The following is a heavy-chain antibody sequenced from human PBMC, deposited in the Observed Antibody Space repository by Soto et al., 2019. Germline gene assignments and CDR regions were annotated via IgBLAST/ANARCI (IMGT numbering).Heavy chain of an antibody. CDR1: GYTFTSYG. V-gene: IGHV1-18*01. J-gene: IGHJ6*03. Sequence: ASVKVSCKASGYTFTSYGISWVRQAPGQGLEWMGWISAYNGNTNFAQKLQGRVTMTTDTSTSTAYMELRSLRSDDTAVYYCARGGVYCSGGSCYSDYYYYMDVWGKGTTVTVSS. CDR2: ISAYNGNT. D-gene: IGHD2-15*01. CDR3: ARGGVYCSGGSCYSDYYYYMDV.